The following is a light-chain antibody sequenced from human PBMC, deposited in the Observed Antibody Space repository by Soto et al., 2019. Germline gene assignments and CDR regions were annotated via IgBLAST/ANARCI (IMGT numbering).Light chain of an antibody. CDR1: HGIGND. J-gene: IGKJ4*01. Sequence: DIQMTQSPSSLSASVGDRGTITCRASHGIGNDLGWYQQIPGQAPRRLIYAASSLQGGVPSRFSGSGSGTEFPLTISSLQPEDFATYYCLHHNSYPLTFGGGTRVEIK. V-gene: IGKV1-17*01. CDR2: AAS. CDR3: LHHNSYPLT.